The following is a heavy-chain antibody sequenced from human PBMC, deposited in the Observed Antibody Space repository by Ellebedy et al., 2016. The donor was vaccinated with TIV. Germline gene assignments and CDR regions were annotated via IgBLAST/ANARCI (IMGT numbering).Heavy chain of an antibody. V-gene: IGHV1-2*02. Sequence: ASVKDSCKASGYSFIGYYLHWVRQAPGQGFEWMGWINPNTGGTDYAQKFQDRVKMTRDTSLTTAYMELSSLRPDDGAVYFCARDPGYCKSTSCYNLDFFDFWGQGTLVTVSS. CDR3: ARDPGYCKSTSCYNLDFFDF. J-gene: IGHJ4*02. D-gene: IGHD2-2*02. CDR2: INPNTGGT. CDR1: GYSFIGYY.